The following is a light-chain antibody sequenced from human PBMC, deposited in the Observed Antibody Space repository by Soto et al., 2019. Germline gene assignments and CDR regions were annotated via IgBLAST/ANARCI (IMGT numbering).Light chain of an antibody. CDR2: EVN. CDR3: SSYAGINNLGV. Sequence: QSALTQPPSASGSPGQSVTISCTGTSSDVGGYKYVSWYQQHLGKAPKLMIFEVNKRPSGVPDRFSGSKSGNTASLTVSGLQAEDKADYYCSSYAGINNLGVFGTGTKVTVL. CDR1: SSDVGGYKY. J-gene: IGLJ1*01. V-gene: IGLV2-8*01.